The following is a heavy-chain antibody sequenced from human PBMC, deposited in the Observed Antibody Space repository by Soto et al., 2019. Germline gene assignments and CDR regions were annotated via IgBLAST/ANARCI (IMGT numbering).Heavy chain of an antibody. J-gene: IGHJ6*02. CDR3: AYTTGVSLVVPAASTYYYYGMDV. CDR1: GGTFSSYA. D-gene: IGHD2-2*01. V-gene: IGHV1-69*13. CDR2: IIPIFGTA. Sequence: SVKVSCKASGGTFSSYAISWVRQAPGQGLEWMGGIIPIFGTANYAQKFQGRVTITADESTSTAYMELSSLRSEDTAVYYCAYTTGVSLVVPAASTYYYYGMDVWGQGTTVTVSS.